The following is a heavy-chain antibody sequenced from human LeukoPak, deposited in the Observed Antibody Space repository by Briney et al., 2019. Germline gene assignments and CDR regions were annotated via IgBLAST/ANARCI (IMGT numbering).Heavy chain of an antibody. J-gene: IGHJ4*02. CDR1: RFTFSSYA. CDR2: ISGSGGST. Sequence: GGSLRLSCAASRFTFSSYAMSWVRQAPGKGLEWVSAISGSGGSTYYADSVKGRFTISRDSSKNTLYLQMNSLRAEDTAVYYCAKEYTRVYCANGVCYGDYFDYWGQGTLVTVSS. CDR3: AKEYTRVYCANGVCYGDYFDY. V-gene: IGHV3-23*01. D-gene: IGHD2-8*01.